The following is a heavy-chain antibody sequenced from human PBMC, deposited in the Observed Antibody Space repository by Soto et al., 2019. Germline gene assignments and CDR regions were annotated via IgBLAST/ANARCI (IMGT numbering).Heavy chain of an antibody. V-gene: IGHV4-39*01. CDR1: GGSISSSSYY. Sequence: SETLSLTCTVSGGSISSSSYYWGWIRQPPGKGLEWIGSIYYSGSTYYNPSLKSRVTISVDTSKNQFSLKLSSVTAADTAVYYCASAEDYYGSGSYQRAFDIWGQGTMVTVSS. CDR2: IYYSGST. CDR3: ASAEDYYGSGSYQRAFDI. J-gene: IGHJ3*02. D-gene: IGHD3-10*01.